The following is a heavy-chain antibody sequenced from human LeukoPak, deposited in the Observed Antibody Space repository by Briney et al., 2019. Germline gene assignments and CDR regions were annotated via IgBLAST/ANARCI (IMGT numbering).Heavy chain of an antibody. J-gene: IGHJ4*02. CDR3: AKVYCTNGVCNGPQDY. Sequence: PGGSLRLSCAASGFTFSSYAMHWVRQAPGKGLEWVAVITYDGSNKYYADSVKGRFTISRDNSKNTLYLQMNSLRAEDTAVYYCAKVYCTNGVCNGPQDYWGQGTLVTVSS. CDR1: GFTFSSYA. V-gene: IGHV3-30-3*01. D-gene: IGHD2-8*01. CDR2: ITYDGSNK.